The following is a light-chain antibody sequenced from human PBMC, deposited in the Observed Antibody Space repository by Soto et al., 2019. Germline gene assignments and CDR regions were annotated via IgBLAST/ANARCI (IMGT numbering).Light chain of an antibody. J-gene: IGKJ4*01. Sequence: VMTQTPLSLSVAPGQPASISCKSSQSLLHITGETFLFWYQQKPGQAPRLLIYGASSRATGIPDRFSGSGSGTDFTLTISRLEPEDFAVYYCQQYGSSPLTFGGGTKVDI. CDR1: QSLLHITGET. CDR3: QQYGSSPLT. V-gene: IGKV3-20*01. CDR2: GAS.